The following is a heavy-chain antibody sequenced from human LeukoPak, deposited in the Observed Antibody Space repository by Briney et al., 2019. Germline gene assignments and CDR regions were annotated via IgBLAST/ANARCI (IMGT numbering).Heavy chain of an antibody. D-gene: IGHD3-9*01. CDR3: AKDHYVLRTFGWPRD. CDR1: GFTFSSYA. CDR2: ISYDGSNQ. V-gene: IGHV3-30*18. J-gene: IGHJ4*02. Sequence: GGSLRLSCAAPGFTFSSYAMHWVRQTPGKGLEWLALISYDGSNQHYAPSVKGRFTISRDNAKNTVDLQMNSLRPEDTAVYYCAKDHYVLRTFGWPRDWGQGTLVMVSS.